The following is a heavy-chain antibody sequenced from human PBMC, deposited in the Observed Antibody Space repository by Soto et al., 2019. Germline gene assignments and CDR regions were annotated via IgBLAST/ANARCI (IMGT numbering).Heavy chain of an antibody. CDR2: INPSGGST. CDR3: ARDGHQSKSYDFWSGYPTNYYYYYGMDV. J-gene: IGHJ6*02. D-gene: IGHD3-3*01. CDR1: GYTFTSYF. V-gene: IGHV1-46*01. Sequence: QVQLVQSGAEVKKPGASVKVSCKASGYTFTSYFMHWVRQAPGQGLEWMGIINPSGGSTSYAQKSQGRVTMTRDTSTSTVYMELSSLRSEDTAVYYCARDGHQSKSYDFWSGYPTNYYYYYGMDVWGQGTTVTVSS.